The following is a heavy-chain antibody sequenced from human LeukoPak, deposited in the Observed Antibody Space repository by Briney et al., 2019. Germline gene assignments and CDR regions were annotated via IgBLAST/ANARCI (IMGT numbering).Heavy chain of an antibody. D-gene: IGHD3-22*01. J-gene: IGHJ4*02. CDR3: ARSGYYFYFDD. Sequence: PSETLSLTCGVSGGSISSTNWWSWVRQPPGQGLEWIGEISLSGVTNYNPSLKSRVTMFADTAKNQVSLTLTSVTAADTAVYYCARSGYYFYFDDWGQGSLVTVSS. CDR1: GGSISSTNW. CDR2: ISLSGVT. V-gene: IGHV4-4*02.